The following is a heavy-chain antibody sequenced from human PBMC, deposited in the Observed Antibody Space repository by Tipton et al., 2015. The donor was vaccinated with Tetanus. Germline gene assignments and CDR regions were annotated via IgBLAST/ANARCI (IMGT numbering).Heavy chain of an antibody. CDR2: IWHDGSNK. V-gene: IGHV3-33*01. J-gene: IGHJ4*02. D-gene: IGHD2-15*01. CDR3: VRSTCSDGKCSLYYFDF. Sequence: QLVQSGGGVVQPGRSLRLSCAASGFTFSNYGMHWVRQAPGKGLEWVAVIWHDGSNKYYVDSVKGRFTISRDNSKNTLYLQLNSLRAEDTAVYYCVRSTCSDGKCSLYYFDFWGQGTLVTVSS. CDR1: GFTFSNYG.